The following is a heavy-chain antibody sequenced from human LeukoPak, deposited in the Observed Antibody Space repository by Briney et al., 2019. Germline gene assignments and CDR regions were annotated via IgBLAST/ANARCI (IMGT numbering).Heavy chain of an antibody. CDR3: ATYYDSAGFDFDY. J-gene: IGHJ4*02. V-gene: IGHV3-48*03. Sequence: PGGSLRLSCAASGFTFRSYEMNWVPQAPGKGLEWVSYISSSGSTMYYADSVKGRFTISRDNAKNSLYLQMNSLRAEDTAVYYCATYYDSAGFDFDYWGQGTLVTVSS. D-gene: IGHD3-22*01. CDR1: GFTFRSYE. CDR2: ISSSGSTM.